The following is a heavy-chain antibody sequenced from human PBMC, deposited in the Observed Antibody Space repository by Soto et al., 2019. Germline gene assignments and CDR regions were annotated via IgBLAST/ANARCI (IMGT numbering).Heavy chain of an antibody. CDR1: GFTFSSFG. V-gene: IGHV3-30*18. CDR3: AKDSRGSGSYYFDY. D-gene: IGHD3-10*01. Sequence: GGSLRLSCAASGFTFSSFGMHWVRQAPGKGLEWVAAIPFDEANKYYVDSVKGRFTISRDNSRNTWYLQMSSLRAEDTAIYYCAKDSRGSGSYYFDYWGQGTLVTVSS. CDR2: IPFDEANK. J-gene: IGHJ4*02.